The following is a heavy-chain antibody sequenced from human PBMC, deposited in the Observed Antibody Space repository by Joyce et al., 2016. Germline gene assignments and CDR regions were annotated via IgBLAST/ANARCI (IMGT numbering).Heavy chain of an antibody. Sequence: QVQLVESGGGVVQPGRSLRLSCAASGFTFSSYAMHWVRQAPGKGLELVAVISYDGSNKYYADSVKGRFTISRDNSKNTLYLQMNSLRAEDTAVYYCARDFIAAAGTGGWFDPWGQGTLVTVSS. D-gene: IGHD6-13*01. CDR1: GFTFSSYA. J-gene: IGHJ5*02. CDR3: ARDFIAAAGTGGWFDP. V-gene: IGHV3-30*04. CDR2: ISYDGSNK.